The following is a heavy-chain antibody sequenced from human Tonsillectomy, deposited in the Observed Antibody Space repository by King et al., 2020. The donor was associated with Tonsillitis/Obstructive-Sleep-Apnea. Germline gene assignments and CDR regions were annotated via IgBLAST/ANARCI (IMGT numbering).Heavy chain of an antibody. V-gene: IGHV4-4*07. D-gene: IGHD3-3*01. CDR2: NYTSGST. CDR1: GGSISSYY. CDR3: ARVQKRITIFGVVADYFDY. J-gene: IGHJ4*02. Sequence: QLQESGPGLVKPSETLSLTCTVSGGSISSYYWSWIRQPAGKGLEWIGRNYTSGSTNYNPSLKSRVTMSVDTSKNQFSLKLSSVTAADTAVYYCARVQKRITIFGVVADYFDYWGQGTLVTVSS.